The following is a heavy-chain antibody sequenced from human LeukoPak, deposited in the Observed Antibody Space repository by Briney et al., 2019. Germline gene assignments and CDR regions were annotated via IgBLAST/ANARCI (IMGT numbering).Heavy chain of an antibody. D-gene: IGHD6-13*01. J-gene: IGHJ5*02. CDR2: INPSGGST. CDR3: ARASSSWYRDWFDP. CDR1: GYTFTSYC. V-gene: IGHV1-46*01. Sequence: ASVKVSCTASGYTFTSYCMHWVRQAPGPGLEWMGIINPSGGSTSYAQTFQGRVTITRNTSISTAYMELSSLRSEDTAVYYCARASSSWYRDWFDPWGQGTLVTVSS.